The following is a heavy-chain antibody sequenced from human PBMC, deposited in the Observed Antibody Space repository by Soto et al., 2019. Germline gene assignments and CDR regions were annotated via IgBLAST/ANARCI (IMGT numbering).Heavy chain of an antibody. J-gene: IGHJ4*02. CDR2: IGGGGRLI. Sequence: VQLVGSGGGLVQRGGSLRLSCAASGFTFSSFSMNWVRQAPGRGLEWISYIGGGGRLISYADSVKGRFAISRDNAQNSLYLQMDSLRDEDTAVYYCARDLGWAFDCWGQGTLVTVSS. V-gene: IGHV3-48*02. D-gene: IGHD6-19*01. CDR1: GFTFSSFS. CDR3: ARDLGWAFDC.